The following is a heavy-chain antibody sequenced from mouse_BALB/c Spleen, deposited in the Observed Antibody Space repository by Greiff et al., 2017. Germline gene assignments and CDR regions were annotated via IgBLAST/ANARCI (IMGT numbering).Heavy chain of an antibody. Sequence: DVKLVESGGGLVQPGESLKLSCESNEYEFPSHDMSWVRKTPEKRLELVAAINSDGGSTYYPDTMERRFIISRDNTKKTLYLQMSSLRSEDTALYYCARQRLLLGGAMDYWGQGTSVTVSS. J-gene: IGHJ4*01. D-gene: IGHD2-1*01. CDR2: INSDGGST. V-gene: IGHV5-2*01. CDR1: EYEFPSHD. CDR3: ARQRLLLGGAMDY.